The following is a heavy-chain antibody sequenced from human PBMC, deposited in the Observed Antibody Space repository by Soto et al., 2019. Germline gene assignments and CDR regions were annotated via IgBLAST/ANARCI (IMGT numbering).Heavy chain of an antibody. J-gene: IGHJ6*02. V-gene: IGHV4-59*01. D-gene: IGHD2-15*01. Sequence: QVQLQESGPGLVKPSETLSLTCTVSGGSISSYYWSWIRQPPGKGLEWIGYIYYSGSTNYNPSLKSRVTISVDTSKNQFSLKLGSVTAADTAVYYCARVVVEASHPHSFHYYGMDVLGQGTTVTVSS. CDR1: GGSISSYY. CDR2: IYYSGST. CDR3: ARVVVEASHPHSFHYYGMDV.